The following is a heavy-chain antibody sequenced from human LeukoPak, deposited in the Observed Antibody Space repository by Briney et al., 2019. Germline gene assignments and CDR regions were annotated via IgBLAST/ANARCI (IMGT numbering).Heavy chain of an antibody. Sequence: GGSLRLSCAASRFTFSTYAMSWVRQARGKGLEWVSTFSGSGGRTYYADSVKGRFTISRDNSKNTLYLQMNSLRAEDTAVYYCAKVTSSWNYFDYWGQGAPVTVSS. CDR2: FSGSGGRT. J-gene: IGHJ4*02. CDR1: RFTFSTYA. D-gene: IGHD6-13*01. V-gene: IGHV3-23*01. CDR3: AKVTSSWNYFDY.